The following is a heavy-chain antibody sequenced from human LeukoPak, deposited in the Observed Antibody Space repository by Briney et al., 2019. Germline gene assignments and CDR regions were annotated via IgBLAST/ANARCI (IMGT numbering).Heavy chain of an antibody. CDR3: ARDIQVDSRASGY. J-gene: IGHJ4*02. V-gene: IGHV1-46*01. CDR2: INPSGGST. D-gene: IGHD3-22*01. CDR1: GYTFTSYY. Sequence: ASVKVSCKASGYTFTSYYMHWVRQAPGQGLEWMGIINPSGGSTSYAQKFQGRVTITRDTATSTIYMELSSLRSEDTAVYYCARDIQVDSRASGYWGQGTLVTVSS.